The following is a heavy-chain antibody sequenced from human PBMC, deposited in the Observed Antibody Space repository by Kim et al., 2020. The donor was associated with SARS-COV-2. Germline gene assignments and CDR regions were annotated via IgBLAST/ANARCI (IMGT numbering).Heavy chain of an antibody. CDR3: ATLYCGGDCYSSPYYGMDV. J-gene: IGHJ6*02. D-gene: IGHD2-21*02. V-gene: IGHV5-10-1*01. CDR1: GYSFTSYW. CDR2: IDPSDSYT. Sequence: GESLKISCKGSGYSFTSYWISWVRQMPGKGLEWMGRIDPSDSYTNYSPSFQGHVTISADKSISTAYLQWSSLKASDTAMYYCATLYCGGDCYSSPYYGMDVWGQGTTVTVSS.